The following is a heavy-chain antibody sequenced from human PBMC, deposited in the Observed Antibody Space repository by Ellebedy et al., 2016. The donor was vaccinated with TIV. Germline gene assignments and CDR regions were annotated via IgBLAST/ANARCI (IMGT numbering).Heavy chain of an antibody. D-gene: IGHD6-13*01. CDR1: GGSISRSSYY. CDR2: TYYSGST. V-gene: IGHV4-39*07. CDR3: AREGSVGSSSWSLRSYYFDY. Sequence: MPSETLSLTCAVSGGSISRSSYYWGWIRQPPGKGLEWIGSTYYSGSTYYNPSLKSRVTILVDTSKNQFSLKLRSVTAADTAVYYCAREGSVGSSSWSLRSYYFDYWGQGTLVTVSS. J-gene: IGHJ4*02.